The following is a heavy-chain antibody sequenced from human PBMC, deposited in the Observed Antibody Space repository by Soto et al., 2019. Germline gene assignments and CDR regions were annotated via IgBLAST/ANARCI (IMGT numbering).Heavy chain of an antibody. J-gene: IGHJ4*02. D-gene: IGHD5-12*01. Sequence: SETLSLTCAVSDGSVSSGSYYWTWIRQPPGKGLEWIGYIYSSGSTLYNPSLKSRVIISVDQSMNQFSLKLSSVTAADTAVYYCARDSLALFDSWGQGTLVTVSS. V-gene: IGHV4-61*01. CDR3: ARDSLALFDS. CDR1: DGSVSSGSYY. CDR2: IYSSGST.